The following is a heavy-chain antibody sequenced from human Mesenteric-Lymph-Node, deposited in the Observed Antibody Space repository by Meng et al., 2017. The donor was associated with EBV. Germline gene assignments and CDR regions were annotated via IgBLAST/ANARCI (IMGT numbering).Heavy chain of an antibody. V-gene: IGHV3-15*01. Sequence: VPLCEDGGSLVKPGVSLRLSFEAYGFSLRNAGQRSVRQAPGKEWEQVGRIKSKTDGGTTDYAEPVKGRFNISRDDSKNTLYLQMNSLKTEDTAVYYCTPKTGTAIGYWGQGTLVTVSS. CDR3: TPKTGTAIGY. J-gene: IGHJ4*02. CDR1: GFSLRNAG. CDR2: IKSKTDGGTT. D-gene: IGHD1-1*01.